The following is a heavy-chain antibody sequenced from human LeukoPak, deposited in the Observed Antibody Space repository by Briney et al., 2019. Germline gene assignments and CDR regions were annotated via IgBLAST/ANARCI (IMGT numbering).Heavy chain of an antibody. CDR3: ARDEKGAFDI. V-gene: IGHV3-21*01. Sequence: GGSLRLSCAASGFTFSSHTMNWVRQAPGKGLEWVSSISSSGSYIYYADSVRGRFTISSDNAKNSLYLQMNSLRAEDTAVFYCARDEKGAFDIWGQGTMVTVSS. CDR1: GFTFSSHT. CDR2: ISSSGSYI. J-gene: IGHJ3*02.